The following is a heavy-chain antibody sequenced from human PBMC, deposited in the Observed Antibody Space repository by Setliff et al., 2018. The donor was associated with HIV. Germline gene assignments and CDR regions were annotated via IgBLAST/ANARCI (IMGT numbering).Heavy chain of an antibody. D-gene: IGHD1-26*01. J-gene: IGHJ4*02. CDR1: GYTFTTSD. Sequence: ASVKVSCKTSGYTFTTSDINWVRQAPGQGFEWMGWMNPISGNTGYAQRFQGRLTMTRDASMDTAYMELTSLRSEDTALYYCARGARLVGRAVVLYYFDHWGQGTQVTVSS. CDR3: ARGARLVGRAVVLYYFDH. CDR2: MNPISGNT. V-gene: IGHV1-8*02.